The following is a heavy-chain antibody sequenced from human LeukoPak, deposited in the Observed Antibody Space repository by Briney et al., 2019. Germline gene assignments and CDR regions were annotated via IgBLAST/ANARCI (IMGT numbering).Heavy chain of an antibody. CDR3: ARAAPLLIVVGHFDY. CDR1: GGSISSGDYY. J-gene: IGHJ4*02. CDR2: IYYSGST. D-gene: IGHD2-2*01. V-gene: IGHV4-30-4*08. Sequence: SQTLCLTCTVSGGSISSGDYYWSWIRQPPGKGLEWIGYIYYSGSTYYNPSLKSRVTISVDTSKNQFSLKLSSVTAADTAVYYCARAAPLLIVVGHFDYWGQGTLVTVSS.